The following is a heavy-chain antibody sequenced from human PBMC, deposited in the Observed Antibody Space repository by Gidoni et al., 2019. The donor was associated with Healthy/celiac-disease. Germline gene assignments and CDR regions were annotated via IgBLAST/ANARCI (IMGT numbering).Heavy chain of an antibody. Sequence: EVKKPGASVKVSCKASGYTFTSYAMHWVRQAPGQRLEWMGWINAGNGNTKYSQKFQGRVTITRDTSASTAYMELSSLRSEDTAVYYCARDYYYDSSGFGSGYWGQGTMVTVSS. J-gene: IGHJ3*01. CDR3: ARDYYYDSSGFGSGY. CDR2: INAGNGNT. CDR1: GYTFTSYA. D-gene: IGHD3-22*01. V-gene: IGHV1-3*01.